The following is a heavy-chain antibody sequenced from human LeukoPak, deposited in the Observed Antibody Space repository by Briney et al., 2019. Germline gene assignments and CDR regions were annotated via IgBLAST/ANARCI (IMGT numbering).Heavy chain of an antibody. V-gene: IGHV3-7*01. CDR1: GFTFSSYW. CDR3: ASSPNYYDSSTSDY. D-gene: IGHD3-22*01. CDR2: IKQDGSEK. Sequence: PGGSLRLSCAASGFTFSSYWMSWVRQAPGKGLEWVANIKQDGSEKYYVDSVKGRFTISRDNAKNSLYLQMNSLRAEDTAVYYCASSPNYYDSSTSDYWGQGTLVTVSS. J-gene: IGHJ4*02.